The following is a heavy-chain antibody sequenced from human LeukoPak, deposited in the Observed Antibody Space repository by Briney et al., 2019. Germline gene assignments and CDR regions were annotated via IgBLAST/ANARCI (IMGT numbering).Heavy chain of an antibody. CDR1: GYTFTSYY. Sequence: ASVKVSCKASGYTFTSYYMHWVRQAPGQGLEWMGIINPSGGSTSYAQKFQGRVTMTRDTSTSTVYMELSSLRSGDTAVYYCARGGSSTRTGGYYFDYWGQGTLVTVSS. CDR2: INPSGGST. D-gene: IGHD2-2*01. V-gene: IGHV1-46*01. J-gene: IGHJ4*02. CDR3: ARGGSSTRTGGYYFDY.